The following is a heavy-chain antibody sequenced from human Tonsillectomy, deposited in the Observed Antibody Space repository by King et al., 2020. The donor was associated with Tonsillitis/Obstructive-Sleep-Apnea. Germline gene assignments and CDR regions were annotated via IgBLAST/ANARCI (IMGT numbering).Heavy chain of an antibody. D-gene: IGHD3-3*01. V-gene: IGHV1-18*01. CDR3: ARDQYSVGYDFWSGPPPNAFDI. Sequence: VQLVESGAEVKKPGASVKVSCKASGYTFTSYGISWVRQAPGQGLEWMGWISAYNGNTNYAQKLQGRVPMTTDTSTITAYMELRSLRSDDTAVYYCARDQYSVGYDFWSGPPPNAFDIWGQGTMVTVSS. CDR2: ISAYNGNT. CDR1: GYTFTSYG. J-gene: IGHJ3*02.